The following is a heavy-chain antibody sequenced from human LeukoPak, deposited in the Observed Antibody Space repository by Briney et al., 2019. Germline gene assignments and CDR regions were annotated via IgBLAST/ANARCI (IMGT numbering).Heavy chain of an antibody. CDR3: ARHTYYYDSSGYPVGYFDN. V-gene: IGHV4-59*01. Sequence: SETLSLTCTVSGGSISSYYWSWIRQPPGKGLEWIGYIYYSGSTNYNPSLKSRVTISVDTSKNQFSLRLSSVTAADTAVYYCARHTYYYDSSGYPVGYFDNWGQGTLVTVSS. CDR1: GGSISSYY. CDR2: IYYSGST. D-gene: IGHD3-22*01. J-gene: IGHJ4*02.